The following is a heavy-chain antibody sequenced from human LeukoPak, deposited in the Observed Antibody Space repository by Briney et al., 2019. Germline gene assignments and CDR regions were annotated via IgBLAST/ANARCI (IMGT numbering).Heavy chain of an antibody. D-gene: IGHD4-11*01. Sequence: SQTLSLTCTVSGGSISSGGYYWSWIRQPPGKGLEWIGEINHSGSTNYNPSLKSRVTISVDTSKNQFSLKLSSVTAADTAVYYCARGTRLRELLKPRYNWFDPWGQGTLVTVSS. CDR2: INHSGST. V-gene: IGHV4-30-2*01. CDR1: GGSISSGGYY. CDR3: ARGTRLRELLKPRYNWFDP. J-gene: IGHJ5*02.